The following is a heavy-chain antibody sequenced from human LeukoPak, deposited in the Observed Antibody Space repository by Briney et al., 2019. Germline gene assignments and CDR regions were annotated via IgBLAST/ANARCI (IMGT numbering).Heavy chain of an antibody. CDR2: IKPDGGEK. Sequence: GGSLRLSCAASGFTFSSYMMTWVRQAPGKGLEWVANIKPDGGEKFYVDSVKGRFTISRDNAKNSLYLQMNSLRAEDTAVYYCALPSLYYDFWSGYHYYFDYWGQGTLVTVSS. CDR3: ALPSLYYDFWSGYHYYFDY. D-gene: IGHD3-3*01. CDR1: GFTFSSYM. V-gene: IGHV3-7*01. J-gene: IGHJ4*02.